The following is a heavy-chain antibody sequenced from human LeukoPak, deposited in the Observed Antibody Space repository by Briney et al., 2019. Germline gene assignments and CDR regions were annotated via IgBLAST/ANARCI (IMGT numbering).Heavy chain of an antibody. D-gene: IGHD6-13*01. Sequence: GGSLRLSCAASGFTFSSYAMHWVRQAAGKGLEWVAVISYDGSNKYYADSVKGRFTISRDNSKNTLYLQMNSLRAEDTAVYYCAREIAAAGTELSDYWGQGTLVTVSS. J-gene: IGHJ4*02. V-gene: IGHV3-30-3*01. CDR2: ISYDGSNK. CDR1: GFTFSSYA. CDR3: AREIAAAGTELSDY.